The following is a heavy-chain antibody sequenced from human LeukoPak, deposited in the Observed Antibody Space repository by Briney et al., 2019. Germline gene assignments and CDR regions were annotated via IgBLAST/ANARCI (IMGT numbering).Heavy chain of an antibody. CDR3: ARHRGSGSHYFDY. CDR1: GDSIINYY. V-gene: IGHV4-59*08. J-gene: IGHJ4*02. D-gene: IGHD3-10*01. CDR2: IYYSGST. Sequence: PSETLSLTCTVSGDSIINYYWSWIRQSPGQGLEWIGYIYYSGSTKYNPSLKSRVTISVDTSKNQFSLKRSSVTAADTAVYYCARHRGSGSHYFDYWGQGTLVTASS.